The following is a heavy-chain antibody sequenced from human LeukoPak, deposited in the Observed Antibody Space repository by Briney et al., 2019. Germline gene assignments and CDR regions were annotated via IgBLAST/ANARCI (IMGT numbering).Heavy chain of an antibody. CDR3: AADPYTKLGDFGSGYYLWY. CDR2: IVVGSGNT. CDR1: GFTFTSYA. D-gene: IGHD3-3*01. Sequence: TSVKVSCKASGFTFTSYAMQWVRQARGQRLEWIGWIVVGSGNTNYAQKFQERVTITRDTSTSTAYMELSSLRSEDTAEYYCAADPYTKLGDFGSGYYLWYWGQGTLVTVSS. V-gene: IGHV1-58*02. J-gene: IGHJ4*02.